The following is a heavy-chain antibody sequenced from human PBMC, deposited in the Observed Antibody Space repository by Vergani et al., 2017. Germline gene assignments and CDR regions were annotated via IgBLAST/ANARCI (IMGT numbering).Heavy chain of an antibody. CDR1: GGTFSSYA. Sequence: QVQLVQSGAEVKKPGSSVKVSCKASGGTFSSYAISWVRQAPGQGLEWMGGIIPIFGTANYAQKFQGRVTITADESTSTAYMELSSLRSEDTAVYYCARAPYYYDSSGVPACYYYGMDVWCQGTTVTVSS. V-gene: IGHV1-69*01. J-gene: IGHJ6*02. CDR3: ARAPYYYDSSGVPACYYYGMDV. CDR2: IIPIFGTA. D-gene: IGHD3-22*01.